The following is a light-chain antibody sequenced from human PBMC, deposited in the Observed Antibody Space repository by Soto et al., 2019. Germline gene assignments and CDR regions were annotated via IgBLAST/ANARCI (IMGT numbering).Light chain of an antibody. CDR1: QSVSSN. CDR3: QQYNNWWT. J-gene: IGKJ1*01. Sequence: EKVMTQSPATLSVSPGERATLSCRASQSVSSNLAWYQQKPGQAPRLLIYGASTRATGISARFSGSGSGTEFTLTISSLQSEDFGVYYCQQYNNWWTFGQGTKVDI. CDR2: GAS. V-gene: IGKV3-15*01.